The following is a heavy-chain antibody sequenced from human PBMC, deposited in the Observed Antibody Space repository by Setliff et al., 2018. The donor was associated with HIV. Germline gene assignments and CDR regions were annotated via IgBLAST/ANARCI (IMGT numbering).Heavy chain of an antibody. Sequence: SETLSLTCAVYGGSFSGYYWSWIRQPPGKGLEWIGEVNHSGSTNYNPSLKSRVTISVDTSKNQFSLTLSSVTAADTAVYYCNIYYYYYMDVWGKGTTVTVS. CDR2: VNHSGST. J-gene: IGHJ6*03. V-gene: IGHV4-34*01. CDR3: NIYYYYYMDV. CDR1: GGSFSGYY.